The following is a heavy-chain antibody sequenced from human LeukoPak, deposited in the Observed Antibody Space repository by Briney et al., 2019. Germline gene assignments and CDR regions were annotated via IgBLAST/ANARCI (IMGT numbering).Heavy chain of an antibody. CDR2: ISWNSDSI. J-gene: IGHJ4*02. Sequence: GGSLRLSCAASGFTFDDYAMHWVRQAPGKGLEWVSGISWNSDSIGYADSVKGRFTISRDNAKNSLYLQMNSLRAEDTALYYCAKDTVTYYYDSSGYFDYWGQGTLVTVSS. CDR1: GFTFDDYA. V-gene: IGHV3-9*01. D-gene: IGHD3-22*01. CDR3: AKDTVTYYYDSSGYFDY.